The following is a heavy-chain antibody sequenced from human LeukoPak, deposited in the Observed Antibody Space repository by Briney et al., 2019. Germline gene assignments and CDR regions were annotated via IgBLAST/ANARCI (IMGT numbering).Heavy chain of an antibody. V-gene: IGHV4-39*01. CDR2: IYYRGST. Sequence: SETLSLTCTVSGGSINSSNYYWGWIRQPPGKGLEWIGTIYYRGSTYYNPSLKSRVTISVDTSKNQFSLKLNSVTAADTAVYYCARIYSSSWFLNWFDPWGQGTLVTVSS. CDR1: GGSINSSNYY. J-gene: IGHJ5*02. CDR3: ARIYSSSWFLNWFDP. D-gene: IGHD6-13*01.